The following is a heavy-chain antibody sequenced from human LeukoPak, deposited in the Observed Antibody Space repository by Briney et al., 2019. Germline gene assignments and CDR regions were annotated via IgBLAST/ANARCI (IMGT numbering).Heavy chain of an antibody. D-gene: IGHD2-15*01. J-gene: IGHJ4*02. Sequence: PGGSLRLSCAASGFTFSNYGMHWVRQAPGKGLEWVAVVWFDGSNKYYADSVKGRFTISRDNSKNTVYLQMNSLRAEDTAVYYCAKDATGRGMAFYFDYWGQGTLVTVSS. CDR2: VWFDGSNK. CDR3: AKDATGRGMAFYFDY. CDR1: GFTFSNYG. V-gene: IGHV3-33*06.